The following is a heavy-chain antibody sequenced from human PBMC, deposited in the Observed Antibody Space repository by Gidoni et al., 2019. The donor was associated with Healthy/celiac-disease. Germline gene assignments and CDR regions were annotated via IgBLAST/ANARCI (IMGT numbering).Heavy chain of an antibody. V-gene: IGHV3-21*01. Sequence: EVQLVESGGGLVKPGGSLRLSCAASGFTSSSYSMTWVRQAPGKGLEWVSSISSSSSYIYYADSVKGRFTISRDNAKNSLYLQMNSLRAEDTAVYYCARVGAGGYDYIWGSYRSSGEFDYWGQGTLVTVSS. CDR2: ISSSSSYI. CDR3: ARVGAGGYDYIWGSYRSSGEFDY. D-gene: IGHD3-16*02. CDR1: GFTSSSYS. J-gene: IGHJ4*02.